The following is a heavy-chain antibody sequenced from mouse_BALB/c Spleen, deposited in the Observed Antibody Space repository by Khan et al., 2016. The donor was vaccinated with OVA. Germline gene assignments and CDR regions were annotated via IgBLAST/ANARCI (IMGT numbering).Heavy chain of an antibody. Sequence: VQLQQSGPELVKPGASVKISCKASGYSFTGYFMNWVMQSHGKSLEWIGRINPHIGETFYNQKFKGKATLTVDESSSTAHMELRSLASEDSAVYACASIYGSDFDYWGQGTTLTVSS. D-gene: IGHD1-1*01. J-gene: IGHJ2*01. CDR2: INPHIGET. V-gene: IGHV1-20*02. CDR1: GYSFTGYF. CDR3: ASIYGSDFDY.